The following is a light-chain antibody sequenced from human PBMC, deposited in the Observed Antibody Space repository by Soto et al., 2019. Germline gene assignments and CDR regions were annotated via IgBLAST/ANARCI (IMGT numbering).Light chain of an antibody. Sequence: EIVLTQSPATLSLSPGERATLPCRASQSVNNYLAWYQQRPGQAPRLLIYDASNRATGIPARFSGSGSGTEFTLTISSLQSEDFAVYYCQQYNNWPLTFGGGTKVDIK. J-gene: IGKJ4*01. CDR2: DAS. CDR3: QQYNNWPLT. V-gene: IGKV3D-15*01. CDR1: QSVNNY.